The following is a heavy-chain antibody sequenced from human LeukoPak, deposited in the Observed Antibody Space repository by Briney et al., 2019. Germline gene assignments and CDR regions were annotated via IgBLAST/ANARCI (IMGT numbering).Heavy chain of an antibody. CDR3: ARGVTMIVVVIHDWYFDL. CDR1: GASISSGSYH. Sequence: SETLSLTCTVSGASISSGSYHWGWIRQPPGKGLEWIGSIYYTRSTYYNPSLKSRVTISVDTSKNQFSLKLTSVTAADTAVYYCARGVTMIVVVIHDWYFDLWGRGTLVTVSS. V-gene: IGHV4-39*01. D-gene: IGHD3-22*01. CDR2: IYYTRST. J-gene: IGHJ2*01.